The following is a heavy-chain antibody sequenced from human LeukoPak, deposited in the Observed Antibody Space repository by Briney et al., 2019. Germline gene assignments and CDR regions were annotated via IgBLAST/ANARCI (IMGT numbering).Heavy chain of an antibody. Sequence: GASVKVSCKASGGTFSNYAISWVRQAPGQGLEWMGGIIPIFGTANYAQKFQGRVTITADESTSTAYMELSSLRSEDTAVYYCARELVRGPFDPWGQGTLVTVSS. CDR3: ARELVRGPFDP. J-gene: IGHJ5*02. CDR2: IIPIFGTA. V-gene: IGHV1-69*13. D-gene: IGHD6-13*01. CDR1: GGTFSNYA.